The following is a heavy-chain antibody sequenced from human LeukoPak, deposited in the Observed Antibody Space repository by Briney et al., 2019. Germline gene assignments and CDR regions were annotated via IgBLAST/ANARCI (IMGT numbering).Heavy chain of an antibody. D-gene: IGHD2-2*01. CDR2: IRSKAYGGTT. J-gene: IGHJ4*02. CDR3: TRGPIIGYCSSTSCYDLDY. Sequence: PGRSLRLSCTASGFTFGGYAMSWVRQAPGKGLEWVGFIRSKAYGGTTEYAASVKGRFTISRDDSKSIAYLQMNSLKTEDTAVYYCTRGPIIGYCSSTSCYDLDYWGQGTLVTVSS. CDR1: GFTFGGYA. V-gene: IGHV3-49*04.